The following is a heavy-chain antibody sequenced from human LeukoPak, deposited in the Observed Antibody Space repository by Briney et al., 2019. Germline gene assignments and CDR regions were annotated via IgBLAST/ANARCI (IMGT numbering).Heavy chain of an antibody. CDR3: ARDRRDFWSGPDFDY. V-gene: IGHV1-8*01. CDR2: MNPNSGNT. CDR1: GYTFTSYD. D-gene: IGHD3-3*01. J-gene: IGHJ4*02. Sequence: GASVKVSCKASGYTFTSYDINWVRQATGQGLEWMGWMNPNSGNTGYAQKLQGRVTMTTDTSTSTAYMELRSLRSDDTAVYYCARDRRDFWSGPDFDYWGQGTLVTVSS.